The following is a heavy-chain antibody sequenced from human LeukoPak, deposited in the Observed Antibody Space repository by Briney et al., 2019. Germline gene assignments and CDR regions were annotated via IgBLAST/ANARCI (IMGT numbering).Heavy chain of an antibody. Sequence: ASVKVSCKASGYTFTSYDINWVRQATGQGLEWMGWMNPNSGNTGYAQKFQGRVTITRNTSISTAYMELSSLRSEDTAVYYCAVWGYYYDSSGPPGAFDIWGQGTMVTVSS. J-gene: IGHJ3*02. CDR3: AVWGYYYDSSGPPGAFDI. CDR1: GYTFTSYD. D-gene: IGHD3-22*01. CDR2: MNPNSGNT. V-gene: IGHV1-8*03.